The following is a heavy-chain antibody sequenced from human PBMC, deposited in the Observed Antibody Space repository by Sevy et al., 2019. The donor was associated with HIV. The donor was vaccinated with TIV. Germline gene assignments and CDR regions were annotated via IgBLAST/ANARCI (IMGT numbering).Heavy chain of an antibody. CDR1: GFTFSDYY. Sequence: GGSLRLSCAASGFTFSDYYMSWIRQAPGKGLEWVSYISSSGSTIYYADSVKGRLTISRDNAKNSLYLQMNSLRAEDTAVYYCARDKIFGVVYYGMDVWGQGTTVTVSS. CDR3: ARDKIFGVVYYGMDV. V-gene: IGHV3-11*01. CDR2: ISSSGSTI. J-gene: IGHJ6*02. D-gene: IGHD3-3*01.